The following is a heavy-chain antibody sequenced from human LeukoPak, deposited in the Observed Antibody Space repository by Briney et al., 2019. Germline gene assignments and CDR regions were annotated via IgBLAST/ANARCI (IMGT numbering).Heavy chain of an antibody. CDR2: MNPNSGNT. CDR3: ARRDSSSHYYYYGMDV. D-gene: IGHD6-13*01. CDR1: GYTFTSYD. Sequence: GASVKVSCKASGYTFTSYDINWVRQATGQGLEWMGWMNPNSGNTGYAQKFQGRVTMTRNTSISTAYMELSSLRSEDTAVYYCARRDSSSHYYYYGMDVWGQGTTVTVSS. J-gene: IGHJ6*02. V-gene: IGHV1-8*01.